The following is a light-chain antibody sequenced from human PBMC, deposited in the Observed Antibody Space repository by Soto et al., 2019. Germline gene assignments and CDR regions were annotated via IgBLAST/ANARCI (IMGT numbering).Light chain of an antibody. V-gene: IGLV4-69*01. CDR1: SGHSSYA. CDR2: LNSDGSH. J-gene: IGLJ2*01. CDR3: QTWDSGILV. Sequence: QPVLTQSPSASASLGASVNLTCTLSSGHSSYAIAWHQQQPEKGPRYLLKLNSDGSHTMGDGTPDRFSGSSSGAERHLTISSLQSEDEGHYYCQTWDSGILVFGGGTKLTVL.